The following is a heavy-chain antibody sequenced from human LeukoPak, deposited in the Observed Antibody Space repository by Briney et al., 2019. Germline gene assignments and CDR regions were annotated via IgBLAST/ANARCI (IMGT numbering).Heavy chain of an antibody. D-gene: IGHD6-19*01. CDR3: ARDHSSGWYSDYFDY. Sequence: PGRSLRLSCAASGFTFSSYGMHWVRQAPGKGLEWVAVIWYDGSNKYYADSVKGRFTICRYNIKSTLYLQMNSLRAEDTAVYYCARDHSSGWYSDYFDYWGQGTLVTVSS. CDR2: IWYDGSNK. J-gene: IGHJ4*02. CDR1: GFTFSSYG. V-gene: IGHV3-33*01.